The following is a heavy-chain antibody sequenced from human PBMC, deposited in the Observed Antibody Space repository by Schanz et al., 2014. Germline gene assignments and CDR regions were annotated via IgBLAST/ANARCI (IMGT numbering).Heavy chain of an antibody. V-gene: IGHV3-23*01. J-gene: IGHJ4*02. CDR3: AKVAPAATYLDS. Sequence: VQLLESGGGLVQPGGSLRLSCAASGFTFRVFAMNWVRQAPGKGLEWVSDISDSGDSTHYADSVKGRFTISRDNAKNSLYLQMNSLRAEDTALYYCAKVAPAATYLDSWGLGTLVTVSS. CDR1: GFTFRVFA. CDR2: ISDSGDST. D-gene: IGHD2-2*01.